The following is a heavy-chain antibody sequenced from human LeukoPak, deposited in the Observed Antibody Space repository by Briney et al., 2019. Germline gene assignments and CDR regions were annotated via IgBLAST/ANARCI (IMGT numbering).Heavy chain of an antibody. CDR3: AREHGSGSYYNLYYYGMDV. J-gene: IGHJ6*04. V-gene: IGHV3-7*03. Sequence: GGSLRLSCAASGFTFSSYWMSWVRQAPGKGREWVANIKQDGSERYYVDSVKGRFTISRDNAKNSLYLQMNSLRAEDTAVYYCAREHGSGSYYNLYYYGMDVWGKGTTVTVSS. CDR1: GFTFSSYW. D-gene: IGHD3-10*01. CDR2: IKQDGSER.